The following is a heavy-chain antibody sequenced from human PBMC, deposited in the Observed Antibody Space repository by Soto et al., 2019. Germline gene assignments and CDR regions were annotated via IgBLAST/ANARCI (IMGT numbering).Heavy chain of an antibody. Sequence: PRGVLKISCAASGFTFIGSAMHWVRQASGKGLEWVGRIRSKANSYATAYAASVKGRFTISRDDSKNTAYLQMNSLKTEDTAVYYCTKWSGPYYFDYWGQGTLVTVSS. V-gene: IGHV3-73*01. D-gene: IGHD2-15*01. CDR3: TKWSGPYYFDY. CDR1: GFTFIGSA. CDR2: IRSKANSYAT. J-gene: IGHJ4*02.